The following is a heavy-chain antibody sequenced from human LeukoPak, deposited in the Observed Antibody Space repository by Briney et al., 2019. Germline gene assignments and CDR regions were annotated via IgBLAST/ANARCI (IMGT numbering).Heavy chain of an antibody. CDR3: ARRAHVGEPAA. CDR1: GGSLSSSSYY. D-gene: IGHD2-15*01. J-gene: IGHJ5*02. V-gene: IGHV4-39*01. CDR2: ICHDGST. Sequence: PSETLSLTCAVSGGSLSSSSYYWAWIRQPPGKGLEWIGSICHDGSTYSNPSLEGRVTISVDTSKNQFSLKLTSVTAADTAMYHCARRAHVGEPAAWGQGTLVTVSS.